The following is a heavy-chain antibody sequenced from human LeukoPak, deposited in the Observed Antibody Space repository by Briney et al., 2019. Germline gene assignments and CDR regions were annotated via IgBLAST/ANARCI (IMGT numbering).Heavy chain of an antibody. CDR1: GGSISSNY. J-gene: IGHJ2*01. Sequence: SETLSLACTVSGGSISSNYWSWIRQPPGKGLGWIGYIYYSGNTDYSPSLKSRVTISVDTSENQFSLNLRSVTAADTAVYYCARGIGGHWYFDLWGRGTQVTVSS. CDR2: IYYSGNT. V-gene: IGHV4-59*01. CDR3: ARGIGGHWYFDL. D-gene: IGHD3-3*01.